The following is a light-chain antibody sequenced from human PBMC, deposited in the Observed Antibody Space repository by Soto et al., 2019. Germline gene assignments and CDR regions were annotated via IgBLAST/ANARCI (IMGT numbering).Light chain of an antibody. CDR2: GAS. CDR3: QQYGGSPRIT. CDR1: ERLSSVY. J-gene: IGKJ5*01. Sequence: EIVLTQSPGTLSLSPEERATLSCRASERLSSVYLAWYQQRPGQPPRLLIYGASNRATGIPDRFSGSGSGTDFTLIIKRLEPEDVAIYYCQQYGGSPRITFGQGTRREIK. V-gene: IGKV3-20*01.